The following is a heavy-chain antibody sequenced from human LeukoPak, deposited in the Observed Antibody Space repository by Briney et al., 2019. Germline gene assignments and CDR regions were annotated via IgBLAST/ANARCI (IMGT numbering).Heavy chain of an antibody. V-gene: IGHV1-2*06. Sequence: GASVKVSCKASGYTFTGYYMHWVRQAPGQGLEWMGRINTNSGGTNYAQKFQGRVTMTRDTSISTAYMELSRLRSDDTAVYYCARDYYYYDSSGYYYIPYYFDYWGQGTLVTVSS. D-gene: IGHD3-22*01. CDR2: INTNSGGT. CDR1: GYTFTGYY. J-gene: IGHJ4*02. CDR3: ARDYYYYDSSGYYYIPYYFDY.